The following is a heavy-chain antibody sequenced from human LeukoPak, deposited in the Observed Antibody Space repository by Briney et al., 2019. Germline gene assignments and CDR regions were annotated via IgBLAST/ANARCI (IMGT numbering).Heavy chain of an antibody. Sequence: ASVKVSCKASGGTFSSNAISWVRQAPGQGLEWMGGIIPIFGTANYAQKFQGRVTITTDESTSTAYMELSSLRSEDTAVYYCARGDYYDSSGEVRPGDAFDIWGQGTMVTVSS. CDR1: GGTFSSNA. D-gene: IGHD3-22*01. V-gene: IGHV1-69*05. J-gene: IGHJ3*02. CDR2: IIPIFGTA. CDR3: ARGDYYDSSGEVRPGDAFDI.